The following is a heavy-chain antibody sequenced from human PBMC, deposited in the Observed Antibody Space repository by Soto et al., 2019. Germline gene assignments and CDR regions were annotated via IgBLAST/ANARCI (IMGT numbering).Heavy chain of an antibody. CDR3: AREEPYSSSWRGWFDP. Sequence: SETLSLTCTVSGGSISSGGYYRSWIRQHPGKGLEWIGYIYYSGSTYYNPSLKSRVTISVDTSKNQFSLKLSSVTAADTAVYYCAREEPYSSSWRGWFDPWGQGTLVTVSS. V-gene: IGHV4-31*03. J-gene: IGHJ5*02. CDR1: GGSISSGGYY. D-gene: IGHD6-13*01. CDR2: IYYSGST.